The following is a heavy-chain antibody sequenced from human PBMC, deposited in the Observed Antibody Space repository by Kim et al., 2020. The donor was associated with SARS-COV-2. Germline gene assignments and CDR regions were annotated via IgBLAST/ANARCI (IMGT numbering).Heavy chain of an antibody. CDR3: ATGGHWGY. CDR1: GFTFSSYW. V-gene: IGHV3-7*03. J-gene: IGHJ4*02. D-gene: IGHD7-27*01. Sequence: GGSLRLSCAASGFTFSSYWMHWVRQAPGKGLEWVANIKQDGSEKYYVYSVKGRFTISRDNGKHSLYLQMNSLRAEDTAVYYCATGGHWGYWGQGTLVTVSS. CDR2: IKQDGSEK.